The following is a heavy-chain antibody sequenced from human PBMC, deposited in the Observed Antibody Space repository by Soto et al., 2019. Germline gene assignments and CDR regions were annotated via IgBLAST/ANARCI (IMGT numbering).Heavy chain of an antibody. CDR1: GFTFSSYG. CDR2: ISYDGSNK. D-gene: IGHD2-15*01. CDR3: AKDHRALYCSGGSCYSGGDATDYDY. J-gene: IGHJ4*02. V-gene: IGHV3-30*18. Sequence: PGGSLRLSWAASGFTFSSYGMHWVRQAPGKGLEWVAVISYDGSNKYYADSVKGRFTISRDNSKNTLYLQMNSLRAEDTAVYYCAKDHRALYCSGGSCYSGGDATDYDYWGQGTLVTVSS.